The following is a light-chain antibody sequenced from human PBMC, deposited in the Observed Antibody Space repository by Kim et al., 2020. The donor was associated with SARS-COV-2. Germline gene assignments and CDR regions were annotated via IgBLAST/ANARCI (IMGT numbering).Light chain of an antibody. Sequence: YELTQPPSVSVAPGKTARFPCGGNNIGNKSVHWYQQKPGQAPVLVIYFDSDRPSGIPERFSGSNSGNTATLSISRVEAGDEADYYCQVWDTSSAVVFGGGTQLTVL. CDR3: QVWDTSSAVV. CDR1: NIGNKS. CDR2: FDS. V-gene: IGLV3-21*04. J-gene: IGLJ2*01.